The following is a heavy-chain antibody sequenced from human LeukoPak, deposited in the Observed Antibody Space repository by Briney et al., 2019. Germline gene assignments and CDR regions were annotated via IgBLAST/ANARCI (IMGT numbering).Heavy chain of an antibody. D-gene: IGHD3-10*01. Sequence: GGSLRLSCVASGFTFSSSWMSWVRQGPGKGPEWVANMNQDGSREYYVDSVKGRFTISRDNAKNSLFLQMNGLRDEDTAVYYCTRDSQGSGTYSTDHWGQGTLVTVSS. CDR1: GFTFSSSW. V-gene: IGHV3-7*01. J-gene: IGHJ4*02. CDR2: MNQDGSRE. CDR3: TRDSQGSGTYSTDH.